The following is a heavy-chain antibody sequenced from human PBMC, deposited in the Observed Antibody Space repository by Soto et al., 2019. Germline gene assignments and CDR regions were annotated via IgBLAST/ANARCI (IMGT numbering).Heavy chain of an antibody. J-gene: IGHJ6*02. CDR2: INPKFGDT. CDR3: ARNMDYYYGRGSGNGHGV. V-gene: IGHV1-2*02. Sequence: QVQLVQSGAEVKEPGDSVRVSCEASGYTFTAYHIHWVRQAPGQGLEWMGWINPKFGDTTYAQDFQGRVSMTQDMSISTVYMELSRLTSDDTAIYYCARNMDYYYGRGSGNGHGVWGQGTTVTVFS. CDR1: GYTFTAYH. D-gene: IGHD3-10*02.